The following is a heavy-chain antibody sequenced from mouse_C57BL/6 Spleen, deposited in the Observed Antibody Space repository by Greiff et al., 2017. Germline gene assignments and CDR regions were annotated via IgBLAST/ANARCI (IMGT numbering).Heavy chain of an antibody. CDR3: TSPITTVVATRGFDY. CDR2: IDPENGDT. V-gene: IGHV14-4*01. Sequence: EVQLQESGAELVRPGASVKLSCTASGFNIKDDYMHWVKQRPEQGLEWIGWIDPENGDTEYASKFPGKATITADTSSNTAYLQLSSLTSEDTAVYYCTSPITTVVATRGFDYWGQGTTLTVSS. J-gene: IGHJ2*01. D-gene: IGHD1-1*01. CDR1: GFNIKDDY.